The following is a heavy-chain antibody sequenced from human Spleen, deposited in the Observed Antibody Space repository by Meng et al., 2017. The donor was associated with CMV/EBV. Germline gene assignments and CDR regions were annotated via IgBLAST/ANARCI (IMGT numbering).Heavy chain of an antibody. D-gene: IGHD3-22*01. CDR1: GYSVTSYW. V-gene: IGHV5-51*01. CDR2: IYPGDSDT. Sequence: GESLKISCKGSGYSVTSYWIGWVRQMPGKGLEWMGIIYPGDSDTRYSPSFQGQVTISADKSISTAYLQWSSLKASDTAMYYCARRPYYYDSSGYFYWDWFDPWGQGTLVTVSS. CDR3: ARRPYYYDSSGYFYWDWFDP. J-gene: IGHJ5*02.